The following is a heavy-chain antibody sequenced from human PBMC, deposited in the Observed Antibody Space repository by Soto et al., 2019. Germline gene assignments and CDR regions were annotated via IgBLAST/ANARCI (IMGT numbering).Heavy chain of an antibody. CDR2: INHSGST. CDR1: GGSFSGYY. V-gene: IGHV4-34*01. Sequence: SETLSLTCAVYGGSFSGYYWSWIRQPPGKGLEWIGEINHSGSTNYNPSLKSRVTISVDTSKNQFSLKLSSVTAADTAVYYCARIIVVVPAANWFDPWGQGTLVTVSS. J-gene: IGHJ5*02. D-gene: IGHD2-2*01. CDR3: ARIIVVVPAANWFDP.